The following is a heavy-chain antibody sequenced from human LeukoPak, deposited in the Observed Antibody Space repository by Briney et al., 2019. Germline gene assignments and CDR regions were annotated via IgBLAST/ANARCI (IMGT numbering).Heavy chain of an antibody. CDR2: IIPIFGTA. V-gene: IGHV1-69*13. J-gene: IGHJ6*02. Sequence: SVKVSCKASGGTFISYAISWVRQAPGQGLEWMGGIIPIFGTANYAQKFQGRVTITADESTSTAYMELSSLRSEDTAVYYCARGGLRFSWTGMDVWGQGTTVTVFS. CDR3: ARGGLRFSWTGMDV. CDR1: GGTFISYA. D-gene: IGHD3-3*01.